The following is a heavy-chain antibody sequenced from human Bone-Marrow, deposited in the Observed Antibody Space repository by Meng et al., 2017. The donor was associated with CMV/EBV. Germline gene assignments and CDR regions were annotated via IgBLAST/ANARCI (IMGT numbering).Heavy chain of an antibody. D-gene: IGHD3-22*01. Sequence: GALRLSCTVSGGSISSRSYYWGWIRQPPGKGLEWIGSISYSGNTYYNPSLKSRVSISVDTSKNQFSLKMRSVTAADTAVYYCARGRPTYYDSSGLGDYWGQGTLVTVSS. CDR3: ARGRPTYYDSSGLGDY. J-gene: IGHJ4*02. V-gene: IGHV4-39*07. CDR2: ISYSGNT. CDR1: GGSISSRSYY.